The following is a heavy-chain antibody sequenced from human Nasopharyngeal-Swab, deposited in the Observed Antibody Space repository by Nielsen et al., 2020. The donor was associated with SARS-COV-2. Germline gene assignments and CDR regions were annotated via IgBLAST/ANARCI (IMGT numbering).Heavy chain of an antibody. Sequence: ETLSLTCTVSGGSIGSSSYYWGGNRQPPGKGLEWIGSIYYSGSTYYNPSLKSRVTISVDTSKNQFSLKLSSVTAADTAVYYCATVEYCSSTSCYYDAFDIWGQGTMVTVSS. CDR2: IYYSGST. CDR3: ATVEYCSSTSCYYDAFDI. V-gene: IGHV4-39*01. CDR1: GGSIGSSSYY. D-gene: IGHD2-2*01. J-gene: IGHJ3*02.